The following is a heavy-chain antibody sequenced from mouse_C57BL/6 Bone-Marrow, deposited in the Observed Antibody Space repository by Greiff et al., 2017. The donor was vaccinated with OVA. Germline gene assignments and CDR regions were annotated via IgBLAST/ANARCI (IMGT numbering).Heavy chain of an antibody. J-gene: IGHJ4*01. D-gene: IGHD2-5*01. CDR1: GYTFTDYE. V-gene: IGHV1-15*01. CDR3: TRGYSNYYAMDY. CDR2: IDPETGGP. Sequence: VKLVVSGAELVRPGASVTLSCKASGYTFTDYEMHWVKQTPVHGLEWIGAIDPETGGPAYHPKFKGKVILTADKSSSTAYMELRSLTSEGSAVDYCTRGYSNYYAMDYWGQGTSVTVSS.